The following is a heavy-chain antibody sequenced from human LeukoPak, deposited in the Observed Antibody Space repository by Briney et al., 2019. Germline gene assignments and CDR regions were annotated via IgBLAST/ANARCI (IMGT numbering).Heavy chain of an antibody. J-gene: IGHJ6*02. D-gene: IGHD6-19*01. CDR1: GGSFSGYY. CDR2: INHSGST. V-gene: IGHV4-34*01. Sequence: ASETLSLTCAVYGGSFSGYYWSWIRQPPGKGLEWIGEINHSGSTNYNPSLKSRVTISVDTSKNQFSLKLSSVTAADTAVYYCARAGGIAVAGEYYYYYGMDVWGQGTTVTVSS. CDR3: ARAGGIAVAGEYYYYYGMDV.